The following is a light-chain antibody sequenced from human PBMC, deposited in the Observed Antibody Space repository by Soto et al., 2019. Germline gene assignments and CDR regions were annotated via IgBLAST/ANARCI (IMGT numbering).Light chain of an antibody. Sequence: DIQMTQSPSSVSASVVDRVTITCRASQSLSSWLAWYQQKPGKAPKLLIYAASSLQSGVPSRFSGSGSGTDFNFTISSLQPEDFATYYCQQATTFPITFGPGTKVDVK. CDR1: QSLSSW. J-gene: IGKJ3*01. CDR3: QQATTFPIT. CDR2: AAS. V-gene: IGKV1-12*01.